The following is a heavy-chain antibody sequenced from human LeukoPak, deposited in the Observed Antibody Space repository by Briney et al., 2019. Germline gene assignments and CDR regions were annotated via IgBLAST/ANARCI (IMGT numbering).Heavy chain of an antibody. CDR1: GGTFSSYA. J-gene: IGHJ4*02. D-gene: IGHD4-17*01. CDR3: ASQTTVTSYYFDY. V-gene: IGHV1-69*05. CDR2: IIPIFGTA. Sequence: PVKVSCKASGGTFSSYAISWVRQAPGQGLEWMGRIIPIFGTANYAQKFQGRVTITTDESTSTAYTELSSLRSEDTAVYYCASQTTVTSYYFDYWGQGTLVTVSS.